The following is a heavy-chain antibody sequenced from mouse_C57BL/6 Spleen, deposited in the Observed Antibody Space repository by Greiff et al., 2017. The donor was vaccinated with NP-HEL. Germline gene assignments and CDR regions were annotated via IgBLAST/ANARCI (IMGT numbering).Heavy chain of an antibody. Sequence: EVKLQESGPVLVKPGASVKMSCKASGYTFTDYYMNWVKQSHGKSLEWIGVINPYNGGTSYNQKFKGKATLTVDKSSSTAYMELNSLTSEDSAVYYCARKGAYYSNYFDYWGQGTTLTVSS. J-gene: IGHJ2*01. CDR2: INPYNGGT. V-gene: IGHV1-19*01. D-gene: IGHD2-5*01. CDR1: GYTFTDYY. CDR3: ARKGAYYSNYFDY.